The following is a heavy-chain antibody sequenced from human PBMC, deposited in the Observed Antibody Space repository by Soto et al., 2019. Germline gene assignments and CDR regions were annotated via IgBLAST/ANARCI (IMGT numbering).Heavy chain of an antibody. CDR3: ARQINSNFDY. Sequence: SETLSLTCTVSGGSISSYYWSWIRQPPGKGLEWIGYIYYSGSTNYNPSLKSRVTISVDTSKNQFSLKLSSVTAADTAVYCCARQINSNFDYWGQGTLVTVSS. J-gene: IGHJ4*02. D-gene: IGHD4-4*01. V-gene: IGHV4-59*08. CDR1: GGSISSYY. CDR2: IYYSGST.